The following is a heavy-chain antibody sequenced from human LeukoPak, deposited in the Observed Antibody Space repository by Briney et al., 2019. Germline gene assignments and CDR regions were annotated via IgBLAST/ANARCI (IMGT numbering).Heavy chain of an antibody. Sequence: PSETLSLTCTVSGGSMSNYYWNWIRQPPGQGLEWIGFIYYSGTTNYNPSLKSRVTMSLDTSKNQFSLKMTSVTAADTAVYYCARVSAVAGTRLFDYWGQGTLVTVSS. J-gene: IGHJ4*02. CDR1: GGSMSNYY. V-gene: IGHV4-59*01. D-gene: IGHD6-19*01. CDR2: IYYSGTT. CDR3: ARVSAVAGTRLFDY.